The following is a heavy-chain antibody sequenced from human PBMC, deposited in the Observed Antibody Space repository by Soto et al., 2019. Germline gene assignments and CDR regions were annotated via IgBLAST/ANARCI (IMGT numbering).Heavy chain of an antibody. V-gene: IGHV4-4*02. CDR3: ARDQRVDKIGLDP. Sequence: SETLSLTCAVSGGSISSSNWWSWVRQPPGKGLEWIGEIYHSGSTNYNPSLKSRVTISVDKSKNQFSLKLSSVTAADTAVYYCARDQRVDKIGLDPWGQGTLVTVSS. D-gene: IGHD5-12*01. CDR2: IYHSGST. CDR1: GGSISSSNW. J-gene: IGHJ5*02.